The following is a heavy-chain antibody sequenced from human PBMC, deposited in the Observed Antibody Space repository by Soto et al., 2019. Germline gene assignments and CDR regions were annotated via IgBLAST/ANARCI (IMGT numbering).Heavy chain of an antibody. CDR1: GFTFGTTD. CDR3: VKNSGWFNT. Sequence: QLLQSGGSLVQPGGSLTLSCAASGFTFGTTDMSWVRQAPGEGLEWVSTIDGSGGITYYADSVKGRFTISRDNSRNTVYLQMNSLRGDDTALYYCVKNSGWFNTWGQGALVTVSS. V-gene: IGHV3-23*01. J-gene: IGHJ5*02. D-gene: IGHD3-10*01. CDR2: IDGSGGIT.